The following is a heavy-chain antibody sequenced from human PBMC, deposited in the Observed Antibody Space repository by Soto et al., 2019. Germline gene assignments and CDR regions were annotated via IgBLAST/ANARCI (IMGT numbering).Heavy chain of an antibody. CDR2: ISSSSSYI. CDR1: GFTFISTW. Sequence: PGGSLRLSCAASGFTFISTWMNWVRQAPGKGLEWVSSISSSSSYIYYADSVKGRFTVSRDNSKNTLYLQMSSLRAEDTAVYYCARVPSSSYHYFDYWGQGTLVTVSS. CDR3: ARVPSSSYHYFDY. D-gene: IGHD6-13*01. J-gene: IGHJ4*02. V-gene: IGHV3-21*01.